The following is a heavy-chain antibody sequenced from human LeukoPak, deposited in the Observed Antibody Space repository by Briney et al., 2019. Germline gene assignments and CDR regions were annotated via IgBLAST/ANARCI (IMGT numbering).Heavy chain of an antibody. D-gene: IGHD3-22*01. Sequence: SETLSLTCAVYGGSFSGYYWSWIRQPPGKGLEWIGEINHSGSTNYNPSLKSRVTISVDTSKNQFSLKLSSVTAADTAVYYCARDPPMYYDSSGSWGQGTLVTVSS. J-gene: IGHJ5*02. V-gene: IGHV4-34*01. CDR1: GGSFSGYY. CDR3: ARDPPMYYDSSGS. CDR2: INHSGST.